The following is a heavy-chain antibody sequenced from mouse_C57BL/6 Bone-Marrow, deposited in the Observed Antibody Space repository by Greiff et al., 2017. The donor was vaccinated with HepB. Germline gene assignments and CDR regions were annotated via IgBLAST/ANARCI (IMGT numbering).Heavy chain of an antibody. D-gene: IGHD2-5*01. J-gene: IGHJ4*01. CDR1: GFTFSSYA. Sequence: EVMLVESGGGLVKPGGSLKLSCAASGFTFSSYAMSWVRQTPEKRLEWVATISDGGSYTYYPDNVKGRFTISRDNAKNNLYLQMSHLKSEDTAMYYCARAYYSNYGGYWGQGTSVTVSS. V-gene: IGHV5-4*03. CDR3: ARAYYSNYGGY. CDR2: ISDGGSYT.